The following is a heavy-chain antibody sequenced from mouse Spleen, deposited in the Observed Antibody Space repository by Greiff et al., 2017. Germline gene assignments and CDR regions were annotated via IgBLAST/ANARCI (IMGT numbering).Heavy chain of an antibody. CDR3: ARGYYGSSWYFDV. Sequence: VQLQQSGAELVKPGASVKMSCKASGYTFTTYPIEWMKQNHGKSLEWIGNFHPYNDDTKYNEKFRGKATLTVEKSSSTVYLELSRLTSDDSAVYYCARGYYGSSWYFDVWGAGTTVTVSS. CDR1: GYTFTTYP. J-gene: IGHJ1*01. V-gene: IGHV1-47*01. CDR2: FHPYNDDT. D-gene: IGHD1-1*01.